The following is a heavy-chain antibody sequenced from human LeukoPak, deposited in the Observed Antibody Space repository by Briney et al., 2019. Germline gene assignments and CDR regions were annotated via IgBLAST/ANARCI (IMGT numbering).Heavy chain of an antibody. Sequence: ASVTVSYKPSGYTFTSYGITWVRQAPGQGLEGMGWISAYNGNPNYPQKLQGRVTITTDNSTRTAYPELRRLRPDDPALYYFARGVDPSSWYFDPWAEGTLVSVSS. D-gene: IGHD6-13*01. CDR3: ARGVDPSSWYFDP. CDR1: GYTFTSYG. J-gene: IGHJ5*02. CDR2: ISAYNGNP. V-gene: IGHV1-18*01.